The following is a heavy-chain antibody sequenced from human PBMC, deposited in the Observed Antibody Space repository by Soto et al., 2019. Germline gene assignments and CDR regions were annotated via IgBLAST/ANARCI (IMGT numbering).Heavy chain of an antibody. CDR1: GYTFTSYG. CDR3: ARDRDIVVVPAGLYYYYMDV. Sequence: GASVKVSCKASGYTFTSYGISWVRQAPGQGLERMGWISAYNGNTNYAQKLQGRVTMTTDTSTSTAYMELRSLRSDDTAVYYCARDRDIVVVPAGLYYYYMDVWGKGTTVTVSS. CDR2: ISAYNGNT. J-gene: IGHJ6*03. V-gene: IGHV1-18*01. D-gene: IGHD2-2*01.